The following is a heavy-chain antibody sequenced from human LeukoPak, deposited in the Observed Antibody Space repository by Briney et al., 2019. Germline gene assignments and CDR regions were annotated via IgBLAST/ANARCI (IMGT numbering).Heavy chain of an antibody. CDR3: ATEMVAMFY. Sequence: GGSLRLSCAASGFTFTSYWVHWVRQAPGKGLVWVSRIDTDGSSTTYADSVKGRFTISRDNAKTPLYLQLHSLRAETTAVNYFATEMVAMFYWGQGTLVTVSS. D-gene: IGHD5-24*01. J-gene: IGHJ4*02. V-gene: IGHV3-74*01. CDR2: IDTDGSST. CDR1: GFTFTSYW.